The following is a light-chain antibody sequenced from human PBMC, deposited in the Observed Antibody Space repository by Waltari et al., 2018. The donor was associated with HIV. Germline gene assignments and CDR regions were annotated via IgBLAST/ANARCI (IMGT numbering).Light chain of an antibody. V-gene: IGLV1-44*01. Sequence: VLPQPPSASGTPGQRVTISCSGSSSNIGRNVVSCYQQFPGLAPKLLIYTISQRPSGVPKRFSGSKAGTSAALGISGLQSEDEATYYCATWDDGLNRLVFGGGTKLTVL. CDR2: TIS. CDR1: SSNIGRNV. CDR3: ATWDDGLNRLV. J-gene: IGLJ3*02.